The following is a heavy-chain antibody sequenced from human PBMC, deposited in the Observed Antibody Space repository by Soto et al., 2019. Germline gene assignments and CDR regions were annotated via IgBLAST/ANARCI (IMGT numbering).Heavy chain of an antibody. CDR3: ASSHNGGTYPIYYFDY. Sequence: SLRLCCAASGFTCGGYGVHWVRQAPGKGLEWVSVISNDGSNKYYADSVKGRFTISRDNSKNTLYLQMNSLRAEDTAVYYCASSHNGGTYPIYYFDYWGQGTLVTVSS. D-gene: IGHD1-20*01. J-gene: IGHJ4*02. V-gene: IGHV3-30*03. CDR2: ISNDGSNK. CDR1: GFTCGGYG.